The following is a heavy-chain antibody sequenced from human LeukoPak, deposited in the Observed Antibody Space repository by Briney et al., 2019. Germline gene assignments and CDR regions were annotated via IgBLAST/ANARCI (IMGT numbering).Heavy chain of an antibody. V-gene: IGHV4-59*01. D-gene: IGHD1-14*01. CDR2: IHYSGST. CDR3: ARDRPLGTGDVFDI. J-gene: IGHJ3*02. Sequence: SETLSLTCTVSGGSISSDFWSWIRQSPEKGLEWIGYIHYSGSTNYNPSLKSRVTISVDTSKNQFSLRLSSVTAADTAVYYCARDRPLGTGDVFDIWGQGTMVAVSS. CDR1: GGSISSDF.